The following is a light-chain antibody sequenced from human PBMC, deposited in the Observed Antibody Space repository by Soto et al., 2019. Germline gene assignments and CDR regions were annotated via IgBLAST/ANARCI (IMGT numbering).Light chain of an antibody. CDR1: PSISSW. V-gene: IGKV1-5*01. CDR2: DAS. Sequence: DIPMTQSPSTLSASVGDRVTITCRASPSISSWLAWYQQKPGKAPKLLIYDASSLESGVPSRFSGSGSDTEFTLTINNLQPDDFATYHCQQYNRYSLTFGGGNKVEIK. CDR3: QQYNRYSLT. J-gene: IGKJ4*01.